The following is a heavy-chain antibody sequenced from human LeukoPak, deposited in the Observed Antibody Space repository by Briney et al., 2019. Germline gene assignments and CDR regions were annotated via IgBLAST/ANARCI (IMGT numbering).Heavy chain of an antibody. CDR2: ISAYNGNT. D-gene: IGHD2-8*01. Sequence: ASVKVSCKASGYTFTSYGVSWVRQAPGQGLEWMGWISAYNGNTNYAQKLQGRVTMTTDTSTSTAYMELRSLRSDDTAVYYCASCHCTNGVCYGECEYFQHWGQGTLVTVSS. V-gene: IGHV1-18*01. CDR3: ASCHCTNGVCYGECEYFQH. CDR1: GYTFTSYG. J-gene: IGHJ1*01.